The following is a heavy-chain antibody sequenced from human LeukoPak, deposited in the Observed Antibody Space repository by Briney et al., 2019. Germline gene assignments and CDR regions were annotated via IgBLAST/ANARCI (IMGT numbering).Heavy chain of an antibody. J-gene: IGHJ4*02. CDR2: IHASGTT. CDR3: AREDANTTTGRALDY. V-gene: IGHV4-4*07. CDR1: GGSISNYF. D-gene: IGHD1-14*01. Sequence: PSETLSLTCIVSGGSISNYFRTWIRQPAGKGLEWTGRIHASGTTNYNPSLKSRVTLSLDTSKNQSSLNLSSVTAADTAVYYCAREDANTTTGRALDYWGQGALVTVSS.